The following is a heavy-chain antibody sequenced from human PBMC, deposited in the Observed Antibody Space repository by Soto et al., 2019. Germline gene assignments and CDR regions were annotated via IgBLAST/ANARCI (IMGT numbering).Heavy chain of an antibody. CDR3: AKSAPMDAGDKYYYDF. V-gene: IGHV1-69*13. Sequence: SVKVSCKASGGTFTTFGISWVRQAPGQGLEWMGGIIPFFGTARYSQKFEDRITITADESTNTVYMDLRSLTSEDTAIYYCAKSAPMDAGDKYYYDFWGQGALVTVSS. CDR1: GGTFTTFG. D-gene: IGHD4-17*01. CDR2: IIPFFGTA. J-gene: IGHJ4*02.